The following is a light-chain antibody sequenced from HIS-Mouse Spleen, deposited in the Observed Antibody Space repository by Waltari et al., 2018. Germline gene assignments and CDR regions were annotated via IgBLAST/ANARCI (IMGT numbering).Light chain of an antibody. CDR1: QGISSY. Sequence: AIRMTQSPSSFSASTGDRVTITCRASQGISSYLAWYQQKPGKAPKRLIYAASTLQSGVPSRFSGSGSGTDFTLTISCLQSEDFATYYCQQYYSYPWTFGQGTKVEIK. CDR2: AAS. V-gene: IGKV1-8*01. J-gene: IGKJ1*01. CDR3: QQYYSYPWT.